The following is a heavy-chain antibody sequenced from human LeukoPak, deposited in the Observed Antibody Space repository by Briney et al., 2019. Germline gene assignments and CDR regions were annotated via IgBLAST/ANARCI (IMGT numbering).Heavy chain of an antibody. Sequence: SSSSYYWGWIRQAPGKGLEWVSAISGSGGTTYYANSVKGRFTFSRDNSKNTLYLQMNSLRAEDTAIYYCARMIRDYGDSNWFDPWGQGTLVTVSS. CDR1: SSSSYY. J-gene: IGHJ5*02. CDR3: ARMIRDYGDSNWFDP. V-gene: IGHV3-23*01. CDR2: ISGSGGTT. D-gene: IGHD4-17*01.